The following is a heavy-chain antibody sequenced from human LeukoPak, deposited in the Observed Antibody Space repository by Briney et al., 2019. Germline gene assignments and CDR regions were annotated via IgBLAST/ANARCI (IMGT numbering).Heavy chain of an antibody. J-gene: IGHJ2*01. CDR3: ARGGTGDRWYFDL. V-gene: IGHV4-39*07. Sequence: SETLSLTCTVSGGSISSGSNYWGCTRHPPGKGLEWMGSIYYSGRTYNNASLKSRVTISVDTSKNQFSLKLSSVTAADTAVYYCARGGTGDRWYFDLWGRGTLVTVSS. CDR2: IYYSGRT. CDR1: GGSISSGSNY. D-gene: IGHD7-27*01.